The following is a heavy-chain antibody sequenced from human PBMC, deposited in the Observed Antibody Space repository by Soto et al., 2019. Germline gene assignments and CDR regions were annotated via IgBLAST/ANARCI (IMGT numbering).Heavy chain of an antibody. V-gene: IGHV3-23*01. CDR1: GFTFSSYA. CDR3: AKENGYSSSWFEFDY. J-gene: IGHJ4*02. CDR2: ISGSGGST. Sequence: EVQLLESGGGLVQPGGSLRLSCAASGFTFSSYAMSWVRQAPGKGLEWVSAISGSGGSTYYADSVKGRFTISRDNSXTTLYLQMNSLRAEDTAVYYCAKENGYSSSWFEFDYWGQGTLVTVSS. D-gene: IGHD6-13*01.